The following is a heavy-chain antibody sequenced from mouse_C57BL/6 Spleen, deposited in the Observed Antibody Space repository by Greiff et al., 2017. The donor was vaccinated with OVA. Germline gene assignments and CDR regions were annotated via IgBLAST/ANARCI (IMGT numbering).Heavy chain of an antibody. Sequence: EVQGVESGGGLVKPGGSLKLSCAASGFTFSSYAMSWVRQTPEKRLEWVATISDGGSYTYYPDNVKGRFTISRDNAKNNLYLQMSHLKSEDTAMYYCARVYYDFYGGFAYWAQGTLVTVSA. CDR2: ISDGGSYT. J-gene: IGHJ3*01. CDR3: ARVYYDFYGGFAY. D-gene: IGHD2-4*01. V-gene: IGHV5-4*01. CDR1: GFTFSSYA.